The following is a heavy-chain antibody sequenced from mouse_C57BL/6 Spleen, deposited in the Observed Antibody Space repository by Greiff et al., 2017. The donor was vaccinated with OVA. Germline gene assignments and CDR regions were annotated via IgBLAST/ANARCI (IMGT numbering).Heavy chain of an antibody. J-gene: IGHJ2*01. V-gene: IGHV1-69*01. D-gene: IGHD4-1*01. CDR1: GYTFTSYW. CDR3: ARLANWDVGVDY. Sequence: QVQLKQPGAELVMPGASVKLSCKASGYTFTSYWMHWVKQRPGQGLEWIGEIDPSDSYTNYNQKFKGKSTLTVDKSSSTAYMQLSSLTSEDSAVYYCARLANWDVGVDYWGQGTTLTVSS. CDR2: IDPSDSYT.